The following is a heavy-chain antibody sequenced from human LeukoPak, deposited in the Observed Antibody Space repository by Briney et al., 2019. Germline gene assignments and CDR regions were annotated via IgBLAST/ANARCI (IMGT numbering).Heavy chain of an antibody. CDR2: IKQDGSEK. D-gene: IGHD3-10*01. Sequence: GGSLRLSCAASGFTFSSYWMSWVRQAPGKGLEWVANIKQDGSEKYYVDSVKGRFTISRDNSKNTLYLQMNSLRAEDTAVYYCARDYYYGSGSYPDYWGQGTLVTVSS. V-gene: IGHV3-7*01. CDR3: ARDYYYGSGSYPDY. J-gene: IGHJ4*02. CDR1: GFTFSSYW.